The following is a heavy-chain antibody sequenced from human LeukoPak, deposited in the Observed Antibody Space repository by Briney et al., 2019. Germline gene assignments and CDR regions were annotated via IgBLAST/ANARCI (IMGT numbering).Heavy chain of an antibody. Sequence: PSETLSLTCTVSGGSISSGGYYWSWIRQPPGKGLEWIGYIYHSGSTYYNPSLKSRVTISVDRSKNQFSLKLSSVTAADTAVYYCARHNAILTGYPLDYWGQGTLVTVSS. J-gene: IGHJ4*02. CDR3: ARHNAILTGYPLDY. D-gene: IGHD3-9*01. CDR2: IYHSGST. CDR1: GGSISSGGYY. V-gene: IGHV4-30-2*01.